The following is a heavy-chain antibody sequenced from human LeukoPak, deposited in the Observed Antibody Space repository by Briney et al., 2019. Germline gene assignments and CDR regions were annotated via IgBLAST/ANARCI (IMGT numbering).Heavy chain of an antibody. CDR1: GGTFSSYA. CDR2: IIPILGIA. D-gene: IGHD3-22*01. J-gene: IGHJ6*02. Sequence: SVKVSCKASGGTFSSYAISWVRPAPGQGLEWLGRIIPILGIANYAQKFQGRVTITADKSTSTAYMELSSLRSEDTAVYYCARGYYDSRGQPDYYYYGMDVWGQGTTVTVSS. V-gene: IGHV1-69*04. CDR3: ARGYYDSRGQPDYYYYGMDV.